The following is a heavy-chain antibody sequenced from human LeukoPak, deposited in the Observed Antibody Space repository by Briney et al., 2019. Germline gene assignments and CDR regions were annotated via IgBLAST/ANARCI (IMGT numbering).Heavy chain of an antibody. CDR3: ARDMLGTVTTFDY. D-gene: IGHD4-17*01. CDR2: IIPIFGTA. J-gene: IGHJ4*02. V-gene: IGHV1-69*05. Sequence: SVKVSCKASGGTFSSYAISWVRQAPGQGLEWMGRIIPIFGTANYAQKFQGRVTITTDESTSTAYMELSSLRSEDTAVYYCARDMLGTVTTFDYWGQGTLVTVSS. CDR1: GGTFSSYA.